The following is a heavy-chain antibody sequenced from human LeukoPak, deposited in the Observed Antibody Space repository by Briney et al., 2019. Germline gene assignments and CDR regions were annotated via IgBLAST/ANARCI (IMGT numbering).Heavy chain of an antibody. CDR3: ARGDFWSSYYTRYYYMDV. V-gene: IGHV4-4*09. CDR1: GASITDNH. D-gene: IGHD3-3*01. J-gene: IGHJ6*03. Sequence: SETLSLTCTVSGASITDNHWSWIRHPPGKELEWIGNIYASGSNNYNPSLNPRVTISVDTSKTQFSLRLSSVTAADTAVYYCARGDFWSSYYTRYYYMDVWGKGTTVTVCS. CDR2: IYASGSN.